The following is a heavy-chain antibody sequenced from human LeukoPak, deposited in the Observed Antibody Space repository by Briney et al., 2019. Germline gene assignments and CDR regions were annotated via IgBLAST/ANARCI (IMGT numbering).Heavy chain of an antibody. V-gene: IGHV1-69*06. CDR2: IIPIFGTA. J-gene: IGHJ5*02. CDR1: GGTFSSYA. CDR3: ARSEWLDNWFDP. Sequence: SVKVSCKASGGTFSSYAISWVRQAPGQGLEWMGGIIPIFGTANYAQKFQGRVTITADKSTSTAYMELSSLRSEDTAVYYCARSEWLDNWFDPWGQGTLVTVSS. D-gene: IGHD6-19*01.